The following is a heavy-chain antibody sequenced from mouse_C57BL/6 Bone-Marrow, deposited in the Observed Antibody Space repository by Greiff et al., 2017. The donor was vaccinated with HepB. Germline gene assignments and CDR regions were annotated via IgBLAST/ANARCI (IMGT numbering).Heavy chain of an antibody. J-gene: IGHJ2*01. V-gene: IGHV5-9-1*02. CDR1: GFTFSSYA. CDR2: ISSGGDYI. CDR3: TRDEDSSGYFDY. D-gene: IGHD3-2*02. Sequence: EVQGVESGEGLVKPGGSLKLSCAASGFTFSSYAMSWVRQTPEKRLEWVAYISSGGDYIYYAVTVKGRFTISRDNARNTLYLQMSSLKSEDTAMYYCTRDEDSSGYFDYWGQGTTLTVSS.